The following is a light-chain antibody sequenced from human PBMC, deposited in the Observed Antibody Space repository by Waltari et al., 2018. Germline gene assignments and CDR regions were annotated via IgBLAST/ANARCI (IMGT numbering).Light chain of an antibody. CDR3: QHYVRLPAT. Sequence: EIVLTQSPGTLSLSPGERANLSCRASQSVSRTLAWYQQKPGQAPRLLIYGASSRATGIPDKFSGSGSGTDFSLTISRLEPEDFAVYFCQHYVRLPATFGQGTKVEIK. J-gene: IGKJ1*01. CDR2: GAS. CDR1: QSVSRT. V-gene: IGKV3-20*01.